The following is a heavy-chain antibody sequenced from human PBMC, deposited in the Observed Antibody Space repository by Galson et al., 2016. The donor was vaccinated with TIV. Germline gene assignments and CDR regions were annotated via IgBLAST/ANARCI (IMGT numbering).Heavy chain of an antibody. J-gene: IGHJ6*02. Sequence: SLRLSCAASGFAFNNYYLTWIRQTPGKGLEWVSHISGSGNYRDYADSVKGRFTISRDNDKNLVYLRMNNLRAEDTAVYYCARDHRPSTVITPPVYYSYYYDIDVWGQGTPVTVSS. D-gene: IGHD1-14*01. CDR1: GFAFNNYY. CDR2: ISGSGNYR. CDR3: ARDHRPSTVITPPVYYSYYYDIDV. V-gene: IGHV3-11*06.